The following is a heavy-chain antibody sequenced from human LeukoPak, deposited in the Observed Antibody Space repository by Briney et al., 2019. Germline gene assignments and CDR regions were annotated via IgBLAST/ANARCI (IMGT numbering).Heavy chain of an antibody. CDR2: ISWDGGST. D-gene: IGHD6-13*01. CDR3: AKDITRPRDSSSSPGAFDY. CDR1: GFTFDDYT. J-gene: IGHJ4*02. Sequence: PGGSLRLSCAASGFTFDDYTMHWVRQAPGKGLEWVSLISWDGGSTYYADSVKGRFTISRDNSKNSLYLQMNSLRTEDTALYYCAKDITRPRDSSSSPGAFDYWGQGTLVTVSS. V-gene: IGHV3-43*01.